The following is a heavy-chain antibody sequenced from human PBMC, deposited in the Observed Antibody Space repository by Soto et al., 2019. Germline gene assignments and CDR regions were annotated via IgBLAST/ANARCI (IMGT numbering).Heavy chain of an antibody. CDR3: ARDKRVTMIGGWFDP. V-gene: IGHV4-4*02. CDR1: GGSISSSNW. D-gene: IGHD3-22*01. Sequence: LSLTCAVSGGSISSSNWWSWVRQPPGKGLEWIGEIYHSGSTNYNPSLKSRVTISVDKSKNQFSMKLISVTAADTAVSYCARDKRVTMIGGWFDPWGQGTLVTVSS. CDR2: IYHSGST. J-gene: IGHJ5*02.